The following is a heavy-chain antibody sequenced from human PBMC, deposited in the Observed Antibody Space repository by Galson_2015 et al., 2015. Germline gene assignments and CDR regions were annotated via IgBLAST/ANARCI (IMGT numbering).Heavy chain of an antibody. CDR2: TYYRSKWFN. J-gene: IGHJ4*02. CDR3: TGRGYSGYDWGY. Sequence: CAISGDSVSRDNGAWNWIRQSPSRGLEWLGRTYYRSKWFNDYAVSVKSRIIINADTSKNQISMQLNPVTPEDTAVYYCTGRGYSGYDWGYWGQGVLVTVSS. CDR1: GDSVSRDNGA. D-gene: IGHD5-12*01. V-gene: IGHV6-1*01.